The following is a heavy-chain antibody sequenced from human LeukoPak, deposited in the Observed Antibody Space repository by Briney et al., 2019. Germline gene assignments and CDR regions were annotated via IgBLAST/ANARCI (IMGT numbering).Heavy chain of an antibody. J-gene: IGHJ6*02. CDR3: AKDVRVGGGGMDV. CDR1: GFPFSNYA. V-gene: IGHV3-23*01. Sequence: GGSLTLSCAASGFPFSNYAMTWVRQAPGKGLELVSVISASGRNRDYADSVKGRFTISRDNAENTLSLLMNRLRGEDTAVYYCAKDVRVGGGGMDVWGQGTPVTVSS. D-gene: IGHD1-26*01. CDR2: ISASGRNR.